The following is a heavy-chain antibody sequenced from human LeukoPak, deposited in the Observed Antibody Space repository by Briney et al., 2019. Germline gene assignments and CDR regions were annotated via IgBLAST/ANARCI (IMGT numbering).Heavy chain of an antibody. V-gene: IGHV3-30*18. CDR1: GFSFGSYG. CDR2: ISDDGSNK. D-gene: IGHD3-16*02. J-gene: IGHJ4*02. CDR3: ANSVWGSYRHSPDY. Sequence: GGSLRLSCAASGFSFGSYGMHWVRQAPGKGLEWVAVISDDGSNKYYADSVKGRFTISRDNSKNTLYLQMNSLRIEGTAVYYCANSVWGSYRHSPDYWGQGTLVTVSS.